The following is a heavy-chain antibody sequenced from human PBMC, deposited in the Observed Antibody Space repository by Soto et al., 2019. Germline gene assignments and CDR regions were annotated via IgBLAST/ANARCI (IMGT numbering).Heavy chain of an antibody. CDR3: ARAGDYYDSSGSPYFDY. J-gene: IGHJ4*02. Sequence: PSQTLSLTCAISGDSVSSNSAAWNWISQSPSRGLEWLGRTYYRSKWYNDYAVSVKSRIAINPDTSKNQFSLQLNSVTPEDTAVYYCARAGDYYDSSGSPYFDYWGQGTLVTVSS. V-gene: IGHV6-1*01. D-gene: IGHD3-22*01. CDR2: TYYRSKWYN. CDR1: GDSVSSNSAA.